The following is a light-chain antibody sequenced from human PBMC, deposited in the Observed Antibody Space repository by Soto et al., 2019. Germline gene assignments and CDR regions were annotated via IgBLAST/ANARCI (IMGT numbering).Light chain of an antibody. CDR3: HQRQSWPRT. V-gene: IGKV3-11*01. CDR2: QTS. CDR1: QYINTR. J-gene: IGKJ1*01. Sequence: EIVLTQSPATLSSFPGDRVTLSCRASQYINTRLAWYQHRPGQAPRLLIYQTSIRAAGIPARFSASGTGTDFTLTLSDVQPEEFAVYYCHQRQSWPRTFGQGTKVDI.